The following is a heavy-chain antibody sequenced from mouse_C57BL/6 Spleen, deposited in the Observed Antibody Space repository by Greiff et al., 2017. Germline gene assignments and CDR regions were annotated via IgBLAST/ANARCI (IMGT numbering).Heavy chain of an antibody. Sequence: QVTLKESGPGLLQSSQTLSLTCSFSGFSLSTSGMGVSWIRQPSGKGLEWLAHIYWDDDTRDNTSLESRLTISKDTSRNHVYLEITSEDTADTATYYCARGMITPESYYAFDYWGQGTSVTVSS. CDR3: ARGMITPESYYAFDY. D-gene: IGHD2-4*01. V-gene: IGHV8-12*01. CDR2: IYWDDDT. J-gene: IGHJ4*01. CDR1: GFSLSTSGMG.